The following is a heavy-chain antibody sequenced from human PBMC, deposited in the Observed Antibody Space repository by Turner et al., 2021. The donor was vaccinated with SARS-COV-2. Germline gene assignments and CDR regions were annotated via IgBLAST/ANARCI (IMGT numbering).Heavy chain of an antibody. J-gene: IGHJ4*02. D-gene: IGHD5-18*01. CDR1: DGSISSNIYY. Sequence: QLQLQESGPGLVKPSETLSHTCPVSDGSISSNIYYWSWIRQSPGKGLEGIGSIYYSGDTFYNPSLKSRVTISMDTSKNQFSLRLTSVTAADTAVYYCATREYSSGHFDYWGQGTLVTVSS. CDR2: IYYSGDT. V-gene: IGHV4-39*01. CDR3: ATREYSSGHFDY.